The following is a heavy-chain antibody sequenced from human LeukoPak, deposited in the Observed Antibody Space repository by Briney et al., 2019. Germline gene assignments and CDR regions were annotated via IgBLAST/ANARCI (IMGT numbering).Heavy chain of an antibody. CDR2: IYSGGST. Sequence: CSLTLSCPPSGFTLSSNYMIWIGQAPPTGREGPAVIYSGGSTYYADSVKGRFTISRDNSKNTLYLQMNSLRAEDTAVYYCARDRGAVAGIWLDPWGQGTLVT. CDR3: ARDRGAVAGIWLDP. V-gene: IGHV3-66*02. J-gene: IGHJ5*02. D-gene: IGHD6-19*01. CDR1: GFTLSSNY.